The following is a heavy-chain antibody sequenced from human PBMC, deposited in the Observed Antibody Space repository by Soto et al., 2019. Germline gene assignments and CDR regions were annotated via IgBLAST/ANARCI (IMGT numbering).Heavy chain of an antibody. J-gene: IGHJ4*02. CDR1: GGSFSGYY. D-gene: IGHD6-19*01. V-gene: IGHV4-34*01. CDR2: INHRGST. CDR3: SRGYGSNFDY. Sequence: QVQLQQWGAGLLKPSETLSLTCAVYGGSFSGYYWSWIRQPPGKGLEWIGEINHRGSTNYNPSLMSRVTIPVDTSKNQFSLKLSSVTAADSHISYCSRGYGSNFDYWGQGPLVTVSS.